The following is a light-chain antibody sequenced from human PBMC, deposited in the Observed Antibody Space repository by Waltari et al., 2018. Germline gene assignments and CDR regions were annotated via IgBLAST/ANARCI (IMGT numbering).Light chain of an antibody. J-gene: IGKJ4*01. V-gene: IGKV2-28*01. CDR2: LGS. CDR3: QQSFSTPRT. CDR1: QSLLHSNGYNY. Sequence: EIVMTQSPLSLPVTPGEPASISCKSSQSLLHSNGYNYLHWYLQKPGEAPQLLIYLGSIRASGVPDRFSGSGSGTDFTLTISNLQPEDFATYYCQQSFSTPRTFGGGTRVEIK.